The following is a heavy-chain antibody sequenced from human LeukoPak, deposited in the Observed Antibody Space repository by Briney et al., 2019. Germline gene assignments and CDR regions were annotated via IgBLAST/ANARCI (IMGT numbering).Heavy chain of an antibody. Sequence: SETLSLTCTVSGGSISSSSYYWGWIRQPPGKGLEWIGSINYSGSTYYNPSLKSRVTISVDTSKNQFSLKLSSVTAADTAVYYCALILYSSGWYKDYWGQGTLVTVSS. V-gene: IGHV4-39*01. CDR3: ALILYSSGWYKDY. CDR2: INYSGST. CDR1: GGSISSSSYY. D-gene: IGHD6-19*01. J-gene: IGHJ4*02.